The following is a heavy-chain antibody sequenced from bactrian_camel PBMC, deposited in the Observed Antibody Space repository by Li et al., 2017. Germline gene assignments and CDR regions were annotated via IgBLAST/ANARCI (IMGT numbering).Heavy chain of an antibody. CDR2: ISTDGIS. V-gene: IGHV3S57*01. Sequence: VQLVESGGGSVEAVGSLTLSCTASRSTYNTYCMGWFRQSPGKEREAVASISTDGISTCADSVKGRFTISKDNAKNTVWLQMNSLKSEDTALYYCATHGSHYSFNYWGQGTQVTVS. J-gene: IGHJ4*01. CDR3: ATHGSHYSFNY. CDR1: RSTYNTYC. D-gene: IGHD2*01.